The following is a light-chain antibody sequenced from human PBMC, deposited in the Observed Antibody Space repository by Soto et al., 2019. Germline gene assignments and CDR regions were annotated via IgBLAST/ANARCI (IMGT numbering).Light chain of an antibody. Sequence: QSALTQPRSVSGSPGQSVTISCTGTSSDVGGYNYVSWYQQHPGKAPKLIIYDVSQRPSGVPDRFSGSKSGNTASLTISGLQAEDEADYYCCSYAGSYTFEVFGGGTKVT. CDR1: SSDVGGYNY. CDR2: DVS. CDR3: CSYAGSYTFEV. V-gene: IGLV2-11*01. J-gene: IGLJ3*02.